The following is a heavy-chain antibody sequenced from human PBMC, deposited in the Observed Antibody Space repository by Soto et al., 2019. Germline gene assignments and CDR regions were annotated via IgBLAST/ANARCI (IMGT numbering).Heavy chain of an antibody. Sequence: QVQLQESGPGLVKPSQTLSLTCTVSGGSISSGDYYWSWIRQPPGKGLEWIGYIYYSGSTYYNPSLKSRVTLSVDTSKNQFSLKLSSVTAADTAVYYCARDSPYYYDSSGYYYSGWFDPWGQGTLVTVSS. D-gene: IGHD3-22*01. CDR3: ARDSPYYYDSSGYYYSGWFDP. CDR1: GGSISSGDYY. CDR2: IYYSGST. J-gene: IGHJ5*02. V-gene: IGHV4-30-4*01.